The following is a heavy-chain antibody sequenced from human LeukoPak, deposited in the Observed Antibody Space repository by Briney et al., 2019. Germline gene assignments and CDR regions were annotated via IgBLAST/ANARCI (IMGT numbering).Heavy chain of an antibody. J-gene: IGHJ3*01. D-gene: IGHD1-26*01. CDR1: GFTFSSYA. CDR2: ISGSGGST. V-gene: IGHV3-23*01. Sequence: GGSLRLSCAASGFTFSSYAMSWVRQAPGKGLEWVSAISGSGGSTYYADSVKGRFTISRDNSKNTLYLQMNSLRAEDTAVYYCAKDYEPNKWELLPLVDYWGQGTMVTVSS. CDR3: AKDYEPNKWELLPLVDY.